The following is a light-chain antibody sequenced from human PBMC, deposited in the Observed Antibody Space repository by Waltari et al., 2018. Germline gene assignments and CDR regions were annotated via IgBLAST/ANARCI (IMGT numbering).Light chain of an antibody. CDR3: TSYTSSSISHVL. CDR1: SSDVGGYNY. J-gene: IGLJ2*01. V-gene: IGLV2-14*01. CDR2: EVS. Sequence: QSALTQPASVSGSPGQSTTISCTGTSSDVGGYNYPSRYQHQPSKAPKLIIYEVSNRPSGVSNRFSGSKSGNTASLTISGLQAEDEGDYYCTSYTSSSISHVLFGGGTKLSVL.